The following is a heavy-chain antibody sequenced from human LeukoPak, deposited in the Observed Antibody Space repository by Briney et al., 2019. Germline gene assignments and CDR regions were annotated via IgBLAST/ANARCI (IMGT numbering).Heavy chain of an antibody. CDR1: GFTFSNYG. V-gene: IGHV3-23*01. CDR2: ISASGGST. J-gene: IGHJ4*02. CDR3: AKDRGGSTSFDY. D-gene: IGHD2-15*01. Sequence: PGGSLRLSRAASGFTFSNYGMSWVRQPPGKGLEWVSSISASGGSTYYADSLKGRFTISRDNSKNTLYLQMNSLRAEDTAVYYCAKDRGGSTSFDYWGQGTLVTVSS.